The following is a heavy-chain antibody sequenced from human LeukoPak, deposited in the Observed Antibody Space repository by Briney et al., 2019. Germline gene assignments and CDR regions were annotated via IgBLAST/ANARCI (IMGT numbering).Heavy chain of an antibody. D-gene: IGHD3-22*01. CDR2: MNPNSGNT. J-gene: IGHJ4*02. CDR1: GYTFTSYD. CDR3: ARRENVVVVITTSPGGDY. Sequence: ASVKVSCKASGYTFTSYDINWVRQATGQGLEWMGWMNPNSGNTGYAQKFQGRVTMTRDTSISTAYMELSRLRSDDTAVYYCARRENVVVVITTSPGGDYWGQGTLVTVSS. V-gene: IGHV1-8*02.